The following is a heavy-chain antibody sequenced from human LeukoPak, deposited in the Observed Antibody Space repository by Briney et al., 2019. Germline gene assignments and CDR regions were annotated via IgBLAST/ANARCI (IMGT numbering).Heavy chain of an antibody. CDR3: ARLGYCSSTSCKPIDY. D-gene: IGHD2-2*01. J-gene: IGHJ4*02. CDR2: IRSSSTTM. CDR1: GFTFSSYG. V-gene: IGHV3-48*01. Sequence: PGGSLRLSCAASGFTFSSYGMNWVRQAPGKGLEWVSYIRSSSTTMYYADSVKGRFTISRDNAKNSLYLQMDSLRAEDTAVYFCARLGYCSSTSCKPIDYWGQGTLVTVSS.